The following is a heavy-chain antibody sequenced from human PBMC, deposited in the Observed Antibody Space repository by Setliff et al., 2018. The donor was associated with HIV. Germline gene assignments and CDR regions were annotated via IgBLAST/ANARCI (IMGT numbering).Heavy chain of an antibody. J-gene: IGHJ4*02. V-gene: IGHV4-4*07. CDR2: IYSSGNT. CDR3: ARDVGGVHMATNFDF. D-gene: IGHD1-26*01. CDR1: GGSIVSYY. Sequence: SETLSLTCTVSGGSIVSYYWTWIRQPAGKGLEWMGRIYSSGNTEYNPSLKGRVTMSVDTSENQFSLRLASVAAADTAVYYCARDVGGVHMATNFDFWGQGTLVTVSS.